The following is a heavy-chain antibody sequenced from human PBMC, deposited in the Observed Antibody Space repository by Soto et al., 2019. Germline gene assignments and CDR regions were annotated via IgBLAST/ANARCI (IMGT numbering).Heavy chain of an antibody. Sequence: QVQLVQSGAEVKKPGASVKVSCKASGYTFTSYDINWVRQATGQGLEWMGWMNPNSGNTGYAQKFQGGVTMTSYTSISTAYMELSILRSEDTAVYYCAREQQVRGFEPWGQGTLVSVSS. D-gene: IGHD6-13*01. V-gene: IGHV1-8*01. CDR3: AREQQVRGFEP. CDR2: MNPNSGNT. J-gene: IGHJ5*02. CDR1: GYTFTSYD.